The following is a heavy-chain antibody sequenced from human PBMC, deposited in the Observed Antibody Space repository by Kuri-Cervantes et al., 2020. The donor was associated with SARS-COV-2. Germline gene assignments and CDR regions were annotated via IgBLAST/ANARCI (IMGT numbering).Heavy chain of an antibody. Sequence: SETLSLTCTVSGGSISSGDYYWSWIRQPPGKGLEGIGYIYYSGSTYYNPSLKSRVTISVDTSKNQFSLKLSSVTAADTAVYYCASELTNWGSGGSAYDAFDIWGQGTMVTVSS. V-gene: IGHV4-30-4*08. CDR2: IYYSGST. CDR1: GGSISSGDYY. D-gene: IGHD7-27*01. CDR3: ASELTNWGSGGSAYDAFDI. J-gene: IGHJ3*02.